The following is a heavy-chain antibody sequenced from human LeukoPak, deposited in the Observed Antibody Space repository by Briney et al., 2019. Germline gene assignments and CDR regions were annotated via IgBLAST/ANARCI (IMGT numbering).Heavy chain of an antibody. J-gene: IGHJ3*02. CDR3: ARLPGYSVSWKSFAFDI. CDR2: SYYSGST. Sequence: SETLSLTCTVSGGSINTYYWSWIRQPPGKGLEWIGYSYYSGSTNYNPSLKSRVTISVDTSKNQFSLKLSSVTAADTAVYYCARLPGYSVSWKSFAFDIWGQGTLVTVSS. D-gene: IGHD6-13*01. CDR1: GGSINTYY. V-gene: IGHV4-59*08.